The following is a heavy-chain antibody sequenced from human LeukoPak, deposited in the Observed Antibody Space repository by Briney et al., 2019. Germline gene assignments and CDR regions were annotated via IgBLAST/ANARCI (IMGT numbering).Heavy chain of an antibody. D-gene: IGHD2-15*01. J-gene: IGHJ6*02. Sequence: ASVKVSCKASGYTFTSYDINWVRQATGQGLEWMGWMNPNSGNTGYAQKFQGRVTMTRNTSISTAYMELSSLRSEDTAVYYCAKEVGYCSGGSCQYYYYGMDVWGQGTTVTVSS. CDR2: MNPNSGNT. CDR1: GYTFTSYD. V-gene: IGHV1-8*01. CDR3: AKEVGYCSGGSCQYYYYGMDV.